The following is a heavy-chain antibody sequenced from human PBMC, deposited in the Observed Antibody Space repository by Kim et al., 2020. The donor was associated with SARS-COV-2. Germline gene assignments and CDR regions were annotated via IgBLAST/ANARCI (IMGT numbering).Heavy chain of an antibody. CDR2: IRSKAYGGTT. CDR3: TRVVEQQLVPGWFDP. V-gene: IGHV3-49*03. CDR1: GFTFGDYA. Sequence: GGSLRLSCTASGFTFGDYAMSWFRQAPGKGLEWVGFIRSKAYGGTTEYAASVKGRFTISRDDSKSIAYLQMNSLKTEDTAVYYCTRVVEQQLVPGWFDPWGQGTLVTVSS. D-gene: IGHD6-13*01. J-gene: IGHJ5*02.